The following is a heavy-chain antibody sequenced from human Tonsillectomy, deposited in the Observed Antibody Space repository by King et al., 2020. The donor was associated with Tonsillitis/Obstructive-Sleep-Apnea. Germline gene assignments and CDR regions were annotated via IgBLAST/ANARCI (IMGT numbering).Heavy chain of an antibody. CDR1: GFTFSRYW. CDR3: ARGYSGSDLDYYYFYAMDV. V-gene: IGHV3-7*03. D-gene: IGHD5-12*01. Sequence: DVQLVESGGGLVQPGGSLRLSCAASGFTFSRYWMNWVRQAPGKGLEWVANVRQDGSEKNYVESVKGQFTISRDNTKNSLYLQMNSLTVEDTAVYYCARGYSGSDLDYYYFYAMDVWGQGTTVTVSS. J-gene: IGHJ6*02. CDR2: VRQDGSEK.